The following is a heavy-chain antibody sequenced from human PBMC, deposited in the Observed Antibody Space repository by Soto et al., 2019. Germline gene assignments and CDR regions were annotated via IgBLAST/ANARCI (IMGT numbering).Heavy chain of an antibody. CDR2: ISYPGNT. J-gene: IGHJ4*02. D-gene: IGHD3-16*01. CDR1: GYYMTSYY. CDR3: ARTFPYDVVRFDC. V-gene: IGHV4-59*01. Sequence: SETLALTFIVSGYYMTSYYWSLIRQPPGEGPEWVGLISYPGNTNYNRSLKSRVTLSVDXXXXXCXLXVXXXTAPXTAVYYCARTFPYDVVRFDCWGPGAQDT.